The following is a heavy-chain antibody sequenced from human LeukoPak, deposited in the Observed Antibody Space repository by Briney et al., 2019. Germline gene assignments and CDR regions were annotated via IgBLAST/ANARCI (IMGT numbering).Heavy chain of an antibody. Sequence: TGGSLRLSCAASGFTFRSYWMSWVRQAPGKGLEWVANIKHDGSETYYVDSVKGRFTISRDNAKNSLYLQMNSLRAEDTAVYFCVRAIGSNTLWGQGTLVTVSS. D-gene: IGHD4-23*01. CDR3: VRAIGSNTL. V-gene: IGHV3-7*01. J-gene: IGHJ4*02. CDR2: IKHDGSET. CDR1: GFTFRSYW.